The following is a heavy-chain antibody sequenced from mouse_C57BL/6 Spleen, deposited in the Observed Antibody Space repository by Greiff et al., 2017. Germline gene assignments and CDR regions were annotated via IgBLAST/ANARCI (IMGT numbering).Heavy chain of an antibody. Sequence: EVKVVESGGGLVKPGGSLKLSCAASGFTFSSYAMSWVRQTPEKRLEWVATISDGGSYTYYPDNVKGRFTISRDNAKNNLYLQMSHLKSEDTAMYYCAREYDYDGRGYFDYWGQGTTLTVAS. CDR1: GFTFSSYA. CDR3: AREYDYDGRGYFDY. V-gene: IGHV5-4*01. D-gene: IGHD2-4*01. J-gene: IGHJ2*01. CDR2: ISDGGSYT.